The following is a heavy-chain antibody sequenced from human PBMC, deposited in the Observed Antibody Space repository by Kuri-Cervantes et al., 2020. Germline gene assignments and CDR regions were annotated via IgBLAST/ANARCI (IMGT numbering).Heavy chain of an antibody. Sequence: GESLKISCKGSGYSFTTYWIGWVRQMPGKGLEWMGIIYPGDSDTRYSPSFQGQVTTSADKSITTAYLQWSSLKASDTAMYYCARQGCSGDTCYLYYGMDVWGQGTTVTVSS. V-gene: IGHV5-51*01. CDR3: ARQGCSGDTCYLYYGMDV. J-gene: IGHJ6*02. CDR2: IYPGDSDT. D-gene: IGHD2-15*01. CDR1: GYSFTTYW.